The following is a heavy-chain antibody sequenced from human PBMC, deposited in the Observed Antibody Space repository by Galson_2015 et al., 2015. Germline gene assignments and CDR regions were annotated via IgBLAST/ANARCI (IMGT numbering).Heavy chain of an antibody. V-gene: IGHV4-31*03. CDR1: GGSISSGGYY. Sequence: TLSLTCTVSGGSISSGGYYWSWIRQHPGKGLEWIGYIYYSGSTYYNPSLKSRVTISVDTSKNQFSLKLSSVTAADTAVYYCARDRDYYGQRGGNWFDPWGQGTLVTVSS. J-gene: IGHJ5*02. D-gene: IGHD3-10*01. CDR2: IYYSGST. CDR3: ARDRDYYGQRGGNWFDP.